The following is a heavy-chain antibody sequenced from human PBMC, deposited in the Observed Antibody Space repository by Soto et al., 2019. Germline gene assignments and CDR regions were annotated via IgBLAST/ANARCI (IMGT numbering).Heavy chain of an antibody. CDR1: GSTFSNSW. CDR2: IKQDGSEK. V-gene: IGHV3-7*04. J-gene: IGHJ4*02. CDR3: AREFDY. Sequence: GGSLRLSCATSGSTFSNSWMSWVRQAPGKGLEWVANIKQDGSEKYYVDSVKGRFTIPRDNARNSLYLQMNSLRAEDTAVYYCAREFDYWGQGTLVTVSS.